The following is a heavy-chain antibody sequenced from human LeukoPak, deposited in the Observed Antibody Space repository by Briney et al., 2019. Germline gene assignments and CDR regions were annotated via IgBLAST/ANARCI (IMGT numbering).Heavy chain of an antibody. CDR3: AKESQHIVVVPAAIAPMDY. D-gene: IGHD2-2*02. CDR2: ISGSGGST. J-gene: IGHJ4*02. Sequence: GGSLRLPCAASGFTFSSYAMSWVRQAPGKGLEWVSAISGSGGSTYYADSVKGRFTISRDNSKNTLYLQMNSLRAEDTAVYYCAKESQHIVVVPAAIAPMDYWGQGTLVTVSS. CDR1: GFTFSSYA. V-gene: IGHV3-23*01.